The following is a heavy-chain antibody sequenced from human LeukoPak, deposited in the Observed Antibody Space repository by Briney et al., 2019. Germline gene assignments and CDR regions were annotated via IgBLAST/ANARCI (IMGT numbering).Heavy chain of an antibody. CDR2: IKQDGSEK. V-gene: IGHV3-7*01. J-gene: IGHJ4*02. Sequence: GGSLRLSCAASGFTFSSYWMSWVRQAPGKGLEWVANIKQDGSEKYYVDSVKGRFTISRDNAKNSLYLQMNSQRAEDTAVYYCARDLGSFYYGSGSYYEDDYWGQGTLVTVSS. CDR3: ARDLGSFYYGSGSYYEDDY. CDR1: GFTFSSYW. D-gene: IGHD3-10*01.